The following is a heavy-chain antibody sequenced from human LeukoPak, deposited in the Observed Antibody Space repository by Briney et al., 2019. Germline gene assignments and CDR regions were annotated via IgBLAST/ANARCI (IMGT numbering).Heavy chain of an antibody. D-gene: IGHD3-22*01. CDR1: GYTFTSYY. V-gene: IGHV1-46*01. J-gene: IGHJ3*02. CDR2: INPSGGST. CDR3: ARGRGGITMIGDAFDI. Sequence: ASVKVSCKASGYTFTSYYMHWVRQAPGQGLEGMGIINPSGGSTSYAQKFQGRVTMTRDMSTSTVYMELSSLRSEDTAVYYCARGRGGITMIGDAFDIWGQGTMVTVSS.